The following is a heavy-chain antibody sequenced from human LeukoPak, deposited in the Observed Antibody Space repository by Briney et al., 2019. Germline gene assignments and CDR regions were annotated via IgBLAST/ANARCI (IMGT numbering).Heavy chain of an antibody. CDR2: IILLFGTA. CDR3: ARGRQGYCGGGRCYICQF. V-gene: IGHV1-69*01. D-gene: IGHD2-15*01. J-gene: IGHJ4*02. Sequence: ASVKVSCKASGGTFSTYAISWVRQAPGQGLEWMGGIILLFGTANYAQKFQGRVTITADESTSTAYMELSSLRSDDTALYYCARGRQGYCGGGRCYICQFWGQGTLVTVSS. CDR1: GGTFSTYA.